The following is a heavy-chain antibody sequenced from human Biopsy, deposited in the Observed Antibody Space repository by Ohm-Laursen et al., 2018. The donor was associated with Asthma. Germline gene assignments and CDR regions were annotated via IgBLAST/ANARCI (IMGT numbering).Heavy chain of an antibody. CDR3: VREGTDDAFDI. D-gene: IGHD1-1*01. CDR2: ISYDGSSI. CDR1: RFTYE. V-gene: IGHV3-30-3*01. Sequence: SLRLSCSASRFTYEMHWVRQAPGKGLEWVAVISYDGSSIYYADSVQGRVTISRDNSKNTLDLQMNSLREEDTAVYYCVREGTDDAFDIWGQGTVVSVSS. J-gene: IGHJ3*02.